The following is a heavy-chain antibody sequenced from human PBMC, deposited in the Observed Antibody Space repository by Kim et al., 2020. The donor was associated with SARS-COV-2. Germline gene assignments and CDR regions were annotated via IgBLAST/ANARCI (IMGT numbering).Heavy chain of an antibody. V-gene: IGHV3-48*03. CDR3: ARHKWELPRLYYFDS. Sequence: GGSLRLSCRASGFNFDFYQMSWVRQAPGKGLEWISLITRGGNTTSYADSVKGRFTISRDNDKNSVYLQMESLRAEDTAVYYCARHKWELPRLYYFDSWGQGIRVTVSS. D-gene: IGHD1-26*01. J-gene: IGHJ4*02. CDR1: GFNFDFYQ. CDR2: ITRGGNTT.